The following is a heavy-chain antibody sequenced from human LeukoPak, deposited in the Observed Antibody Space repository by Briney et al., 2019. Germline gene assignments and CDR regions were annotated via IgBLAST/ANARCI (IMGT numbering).Heavy chain of an antibody. Sequence: PSETRSLTCTVSGGSISSYYWSWIRQPPGKGLEWIGYIYYSGSTNYNPSLKSRVTISVDTSKNQFSLKLSSVTAADTAVYYCARAQSYYYYYMDVWGKGTTVTISS. CDR1: GGSISSYY. J-gene: IGHJ6*03. CDR2: IYYSGST. V-gene: IGHV4-59*01. CDR3: ARAQSYYYYYMDV.